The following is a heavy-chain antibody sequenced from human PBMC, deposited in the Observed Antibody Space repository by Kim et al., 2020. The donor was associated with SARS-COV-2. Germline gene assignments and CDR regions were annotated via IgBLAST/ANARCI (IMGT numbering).Heavy chain of an antibody. CDR2: INHSGST. CDR1: GGSFSGYY. D-gene: IGHD6-19*01. J-gene: IGHJ4*02. CDR3: ARVTGIAVAGTGGLFDY. Sequence: SETLSLTCAVYGGSFSGYYWSWIRQPPGKGLEWIGEINHSGSTNYNPSLKSRVTISVDTSKNQFSLKLSSVTAADTAVYYCARVTGIAVAGTGGLFDYWGQGTLVTVSS. V-gene: IGHV4-34*01.